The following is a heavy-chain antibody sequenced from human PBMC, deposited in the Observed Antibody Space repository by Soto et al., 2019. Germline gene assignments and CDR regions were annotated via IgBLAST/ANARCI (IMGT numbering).Heavy chain of an antibody. V-gene: IGHV4-34*01. CDR3: ARAKGIAEPFDY. CDR1: GGSFSGYY. CDR2: INHSGST. D-gene: IGHD6-13*01. J-gene: IGHJ4*02. Sequence: QVQLQQWGAGLLKPSEILSLTCAVYGGSFSGYYWSWIRQPPGKGLEWIGEINHSGSTNYNPSLKSRVTISVDTSKNQFSLKLSSVTAADTAVYYCARAKGIAEPFDYWGQGTLVTVSS.